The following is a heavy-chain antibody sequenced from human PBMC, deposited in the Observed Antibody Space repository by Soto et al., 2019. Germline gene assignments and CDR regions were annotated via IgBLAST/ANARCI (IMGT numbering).Heavy chain of an antibody. J-gene: IGHJ4*02. CDR3: ARVLPNYFDY. CDR1: GYTFTSYG. Sequence: SVKVSCKASGYTFTSYGISWVRQAPGQGLEWMGRIIPILGIANYAQKFQGRVTITADKSTSTAYMELSSLRSEDTAVYYCARVLPNYFDYWGQGTLVTVSS. CDR2: IIPILGIA. V-gene: IGHV1-69*04.